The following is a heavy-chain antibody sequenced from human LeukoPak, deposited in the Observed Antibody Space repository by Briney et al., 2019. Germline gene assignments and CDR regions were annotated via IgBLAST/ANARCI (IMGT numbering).Heavy chain of an antibody. Sequence: SETLSLTCAVYGGSFSGYYWSWIRQPPGKGLEWFGEINHSGSTNYNPSLKRRVTISVDTSKNQFSLRLSSVTAADTAVYYCARVLEGSSGQHWYFDLWGRGTLVTVSS. CDR1: GGSFSGYY. V-gene: IGHV4-34*01. CDR2: INHSGST. CDR3: ARVLEGSSGQHWYFDL. D-gene: IGHD6-19*01. J-gene: IGHJ2*01.